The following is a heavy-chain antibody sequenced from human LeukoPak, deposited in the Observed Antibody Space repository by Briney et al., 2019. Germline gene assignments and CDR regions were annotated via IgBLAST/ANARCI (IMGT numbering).Heavy chain of an antibody. Sequence: GGSLRLSCAASGFTFSSYAMSWVRQAPGKGLEWVSAISGSGGSTYYADSVKGRFTISRDNSKNTLYLQMNSLGAEDTAVYYCAKDRERDGYENWGQGTLVTVSS. CDR2: ISGSGGST. CDR3: AKDRERDGYEN. V-gene: IGHV3-23*01. CDR1: GFTFSSYA. D-gene: IGHD5-12*01. J-gene: IGHJ4*02.